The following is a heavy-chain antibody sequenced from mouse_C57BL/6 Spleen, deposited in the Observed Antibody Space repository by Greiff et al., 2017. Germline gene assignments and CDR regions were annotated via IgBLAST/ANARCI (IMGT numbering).Heavy chain of an antibody. D-gene: IGHD2-4*01. CDR1: GYTFTSYW. CDR2: IHPNSGST. J-gene: IGHJ4*01. CDR3: ARSEGLRRAMDY. V-gene: IGHV1-64*01. Sequence: QVQLQQSGAELVKPGASVKLSCKASGYTFTSYWMHWVKQRPGQGLEWIGMIHPNSGSTNYNEKFKSKATLTVDKSSSTAYMQLSSLTSEDSAVYYCARSEGLRRAMDYWGQGTSVTVSS.